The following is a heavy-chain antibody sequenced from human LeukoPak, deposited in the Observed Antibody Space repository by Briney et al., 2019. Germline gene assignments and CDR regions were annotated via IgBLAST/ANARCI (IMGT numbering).Heavy chain of an antibody. CDR3: VRGGPSTWS. J-gene: IGHJ5*02. Sequence: GGSLRLSCAASGFTFKLYWMHWVRQVPGKRPVWVSRINDDGSDTIYAASVRGRFTISRDDAKNTVYLQMNNLRAEDTAVYYCVRGGPSTWSWGQGTLVTVSS. D-gene: IGHD2-15*01. V-gene: IGHV3-74*01. CDR2: INDDGSDT. CDR1: GFTFKLYW.